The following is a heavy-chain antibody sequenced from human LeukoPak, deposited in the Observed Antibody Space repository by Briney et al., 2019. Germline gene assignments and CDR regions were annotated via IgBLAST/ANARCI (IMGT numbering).Heavy chain of an antibody. CDR3: ARNVGPPFVVQDYYYGMDV. CDR1: GFTFSSYS. CDR2: ISSSSSYI. V-gene: IGHV3-21*01. D-gene: IGHD1-1*01. J-gene: IGHJ6*02. Sequence: GGSLRLSCAASGFTFSSYSMNWVRQAPGKGLEWVSSISSSSSYIYYADSVKGRFTISRDNAKNSLYLQMNSLRAEDTAVYYCARNVGPPFVVQDYYYGMDVWGQGTTVTVSS.